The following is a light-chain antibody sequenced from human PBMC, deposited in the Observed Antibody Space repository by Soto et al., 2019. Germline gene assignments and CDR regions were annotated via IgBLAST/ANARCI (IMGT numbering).Light chain of an antibody. J-gene: IGKJ2*01. CDR2: DAS. CDR1: QNINNW. V-gene: IGKV1-5*01. CDR3: QQYSGYYT. Sequence: DIQMTQSPSTLSAYVGDRVTITCRASQNINNWLAWCQQKPGKAPKVLIYDASSLESGVPSRFSGSGSGTEFTLTISSLQPDDFATYYCQQYSGYYTLGQGTKV.